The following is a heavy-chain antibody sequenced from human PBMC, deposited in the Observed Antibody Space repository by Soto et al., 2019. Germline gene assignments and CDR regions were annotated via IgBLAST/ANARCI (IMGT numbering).Heavy chain of an antibody. CDR1: GFTFSDYY. CDR3: ARDLVAVSGGVYSSSSGGYFFDF. Sequence: QMQLVESGGGLVKPGGSLRLSCAASGFTFSDYYMSWIRQAPGKGLEWVSYISNSGRTLYYADSMKGRFTISRDNARNSLFLQMNSLRSDDTAVYYCARDLVAVSGGVYSSSSGGYFFDFWGQGTLVTVSS. CDR2: ISNSGRTL. V-gene: IGHV3-11*01. J-gene: IGHJ4*02. D-gene: IGHD6-6*01.